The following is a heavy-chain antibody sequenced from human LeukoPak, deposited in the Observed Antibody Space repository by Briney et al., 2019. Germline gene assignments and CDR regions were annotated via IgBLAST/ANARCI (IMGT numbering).Heavy chain of an antibody. CDR2: IGTAGDT. Sequence: PGGSLRLSCAASGFTFSSYDMHWVRQATGKGLEWDSAIGTAGDTYYPGSVKGRFTISRENAKNSLYLQMNSLRAGDTAVYYCARAASSGYYRDAFDIWGQGTMVTVSS. J-gene: IGHJ3*02. CDR3: ARAASSGYYRDAFDI. V-gene: IGHV3-13*01. D-gene: IGHD3-22*01. CDR1: GFTFSSYD.